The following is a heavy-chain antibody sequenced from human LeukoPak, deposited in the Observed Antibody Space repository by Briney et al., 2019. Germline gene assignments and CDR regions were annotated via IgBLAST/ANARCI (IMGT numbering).Heavy chain of an antibody. Sequence: ASVKVSCKASGGTSSSYATSWVRQAPGQGLEWMGRIIPILGIANYAQKFQGRVTITADKSTSTAYMELSSLRSEDTAVYYCARAKYYDSTNYFDYWGQGTLVTVSS. J-gene: IGHJ4*02. CDR3: ARAKYYDSTNYFDY. D-gene: IGHD3-22*01. CDR1: GGTSSSYA. CDR2: IIPILGIA. V-gene: IGHV1-69*04.